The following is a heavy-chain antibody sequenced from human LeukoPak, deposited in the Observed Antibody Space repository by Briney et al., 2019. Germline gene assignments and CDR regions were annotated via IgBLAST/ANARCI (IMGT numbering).Heavy chain of an antibody. CDR3: AREPRFYGDYVGSWFDP. Sequence: GASVKVSCKASGYTFTGYYMHWVRQAPGQGLEWMGWINPNSGGTNYAQKFQGRVTMTRDTSISTAYMELSRLRSDDTAVYYCAREPRFYGDYVGSWFDPWGQGTLVTVSS. CDR2: INPNSGGT. CDR1: GYTFTGYY. V-gene: IGHV1-2*02. D-gene: IGHD4-17*01. J-gene: IGHJ5*02.